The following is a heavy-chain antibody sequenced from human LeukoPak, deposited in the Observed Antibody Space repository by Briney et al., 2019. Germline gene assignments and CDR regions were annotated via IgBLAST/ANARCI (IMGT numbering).Heavy chain of an antibody. D-gene: IGHD3-10*01. CDR1: GFNFSTYG. CDR3: ARDLSYYGSGSYYTAPDY. V-gene: IGHV3-30*03. CDR2: ISYDGINQ. Sequence: PGGSLRLSCAASGFNFSTYGMHWVRQAPGKGLEWVAVISYDGINQYYADSVKGRFTISRDNSKNTLYLQMNSLRAEDTAVYYCARDLSYYGSGSYYTAPDYWGQGTLVTVSS. J-gene: IGHJ4*02.